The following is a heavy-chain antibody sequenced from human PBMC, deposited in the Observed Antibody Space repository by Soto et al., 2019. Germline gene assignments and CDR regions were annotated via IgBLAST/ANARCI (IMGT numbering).Heavy chain of an antibody. Sequence: PGGSLRLSCAASGFTFSNYRIHWVRQVPGEGLVWVSSINNDGSRTWYADSVRGRIAMSRDNARNLVSLQMNSLRAEDTAVYYCGTTFEYWGQGALVTVSS. CDR2: INNDGSRT. CDR1: GFTFSNYR. V-gene: IGHV3-74*01. D-gene: IGHD1-26*01. CDR3: GTTFEY. J-gene: IGHJ4*02.